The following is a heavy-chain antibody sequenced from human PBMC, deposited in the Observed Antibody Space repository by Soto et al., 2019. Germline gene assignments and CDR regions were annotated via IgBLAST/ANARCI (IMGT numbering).Heavy chain of an antibody. CDR1: GFTFSSYD. V-gene: IGHV3-13*04. D-gene: IGHD6-13*01. Sequence: EVQLVESGGGLVQPGGSLRLSCAASGFTFSSYDMHWVRQATGKGLEWVSAIGTAGDTYYPGSVKGRFTISRENAKNSLYLQMNGLRAGDTAVYYCARVRYSSSWYSRSGYYYYYGMDVWGQGTTVTVSS. CDR2: IGTAGDT. CDR3: ARVRYSSSWYSRSGYYYYYGMDV. J-gene: IGHJ6*02.